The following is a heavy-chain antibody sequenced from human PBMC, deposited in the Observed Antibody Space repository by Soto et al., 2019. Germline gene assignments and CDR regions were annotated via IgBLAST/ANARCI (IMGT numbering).Heavy chain of an antibody. D-gene: IGHD3-10*01. CDR2: MYWDDDK. CDR3: AHSGLLWFGLKEGYGMDV. J-gene: IGHJ6*02. V-gene: IGHV2-5*02. Sequence: SGPTLVNPTQTLTLTCTFSGFSLSTSGVGVGWIRQPPGKALEWLALMYWDDDKRYSPSLKSRLTITKDTSRNQVVLTMTNMDPVDTATYYCAHSGLLWFGLKEGYGMDVWGQGTTVTVSS. CDR1: GFSLSTSGVG.